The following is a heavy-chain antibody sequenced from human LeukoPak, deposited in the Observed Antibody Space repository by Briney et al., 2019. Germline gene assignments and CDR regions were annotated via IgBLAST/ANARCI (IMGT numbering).Heavy chain of an antibody. D-gene: IGHD3-22*01. CDR2: IYYSGST. V-gene: IGHV4-59*08. CDR3: ARHKHYYDSSGFGY. Sequence: SETLSLTSTVSGGSISSYYWSWIRQPPGKGLEWIGYIYYSGSTNYNPSLKSRVTISVDTSKNQFSLKLSSVTAADTAVYYCARHKHYYDSSGFGYWGQGTLVTVSS. J-gene: IGHJ4*02. CDR1: GGSISSYY.